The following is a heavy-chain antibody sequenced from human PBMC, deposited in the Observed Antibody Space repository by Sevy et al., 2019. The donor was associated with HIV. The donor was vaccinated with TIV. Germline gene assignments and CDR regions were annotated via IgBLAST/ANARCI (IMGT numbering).Heavy chain of an antibody. CDR1: GGSISNYF. D-gene: IGHD6-13*01. CDR2: IYYSGST. V-gene: IGHV4-59*01. CDR3: ARESIGAVGDFDY. Sequence: SETLSLTCTVSGGSISNYFLRWIRQPPGKGLEWIGDIYYSGSTNYNPSLKSRVTISVETSKNQFSLKLSTVTAADTAVYYCARESIGAVGDFDYWGQGTLVTVSS. J-gene: IGHJ4*02.